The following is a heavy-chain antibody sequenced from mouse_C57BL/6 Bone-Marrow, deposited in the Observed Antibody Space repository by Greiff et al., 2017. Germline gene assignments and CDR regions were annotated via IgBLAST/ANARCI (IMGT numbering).Heavy chain of an antibody. CDR1: GYTFTSYW. V-gene: IGHV1-69*01. D-gene: IGHD1-1*01. CDR2: IDPSDSYT. Sequence: QVQLQQPGAELVMPGASVKLSCKASGYTFTSYWMHWVKQRPGQGLEWIGEIDPSDSYTNYNQKFKGKSTLTVDKSSSTAYMQLSSLTSEDSAVYYCARNYYGSSPRAMDYWGQGTSVTVSS. J-gene: IGHJ4*01. CDR3: ARNYYGSSPRAMDY.